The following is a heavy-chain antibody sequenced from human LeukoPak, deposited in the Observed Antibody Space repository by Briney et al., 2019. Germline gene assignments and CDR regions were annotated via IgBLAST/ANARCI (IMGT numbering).Heavy chain of an antibody. CDR1: GFIFSTYA. Sequence: PGRSLRLSCVASGFIFSTYAMHWVRQAPGKGMESAAIIAYDGGNKWYADSVKGRFTISRDNSKNTVYLQINSLRAEDTALYYCARDRDGYNFPAYWGQGTLVTVSS. CDR3: ARDRDGYNFPAY. V-gene: IGHV3-30-3*01. D-gene: IGHD5-24*01. J-gene: IGHJ4*02. CDR2: IAYDGGNK.